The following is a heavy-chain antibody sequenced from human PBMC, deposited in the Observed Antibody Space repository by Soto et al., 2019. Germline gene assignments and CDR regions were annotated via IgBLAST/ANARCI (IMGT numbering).Heavy chain of an antibody. CDR1: GFTFSSYG. CDR2: ISYDGSNK. Sequence: PGGSLRLSCAASGFTFSSYGMHWVRQAPGKGLEWVAVISYDGSNKYYADSVKGRFTISRDNSKNTLYLQMNSLRAEDTAVYYCAKQWLPWALDYWGQGTLVTVSS. V-gene: IGHV3-30*18. J-gene: IGHJ4*02. CDR3: AKQWLPWALDY. D-gene: IGHD6-19*01.